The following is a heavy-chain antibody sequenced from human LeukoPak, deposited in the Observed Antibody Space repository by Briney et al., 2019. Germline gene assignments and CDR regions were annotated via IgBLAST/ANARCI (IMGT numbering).Heavy chain of an antibody. V-gene: IGHV4-59*01. D-gene: IGHD1-20*01. Sequence: SETLSLTCTVSGGSISSYYWSWIRQPPGKGLEWIGYIYYSGSTNYNPSLKSRVTISVDTSKNQFSLKLSSVTAADTAVYYCARAGLTGRYNWFDPWGQGTLVTVSS. CDR1: GGSISSYY. CDR2: IYYSGST. J-gene: IGHJ5*02. CDR3: ARAGLTGRYNWFDP.